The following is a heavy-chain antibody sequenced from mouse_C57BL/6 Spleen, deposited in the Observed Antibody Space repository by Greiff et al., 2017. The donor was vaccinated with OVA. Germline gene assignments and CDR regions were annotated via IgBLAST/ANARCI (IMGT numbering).Heavy chain of an antibody. CDR2: IRNKANNHAT. Sequence: DVMLVESGGGLVQPGGSMKLSCAASGFTFSDAWMDWVRQSPEKGLEWVAEIRNKANNHATYYAESVKGRFTISRDDSKSSVYLQMNSLRAEDTGIYYCTRATTVVEDYFDYWGQGTTLTVSS. V-gene: IGHV6-6*01. CDR1: GFTFSDAW. J-gene: IGHJ2*01. D-gene: IGHD1-1*01. CDR3: TRATTVVEDYFDY.